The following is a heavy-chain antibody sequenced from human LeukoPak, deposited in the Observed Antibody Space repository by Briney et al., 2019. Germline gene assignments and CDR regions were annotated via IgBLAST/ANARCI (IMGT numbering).Heavy chain of an antibody. V-gene: IGHV3-21*01. D-gene: IGHD1-26*01. CDR3: AKDEVGATNY. Sequence: GGSLRLSCAASGFTFSSYNMNWVRQAPGKGLEWVSSISSSSSYIYYADSVKGRFTISRDNAKNSLYLQMNSLRAEDTAVYYCAKDEVGATNYWGQGTLVTVSS. CDR1: GFTFSSYN. J-gene: IGHJ4*02. CDR2: ISSSSSYI.